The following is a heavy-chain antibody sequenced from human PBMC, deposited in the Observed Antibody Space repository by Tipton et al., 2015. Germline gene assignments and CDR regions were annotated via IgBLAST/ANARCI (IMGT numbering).Heavy chain of an antibody. D-gene: IGHD3-9*01. J-gene: IGHJ4*02. V-gene: IGHV4-31*01. Sequence: TLSLTCTVSGGSISSGGYYWSWIRQHPGKGLEWIGYIYYSGSTYYNPSLKSLVTISVDTSKNHFSLKLTSVTAADTAVYYCACQDYDSLTRDYQTVDYWGQGTLVTVSS. CDR1: GGSISSGGYY. CDR3: ACQDYDSLTRDYQTVDY. CDR2: IYYSGST.